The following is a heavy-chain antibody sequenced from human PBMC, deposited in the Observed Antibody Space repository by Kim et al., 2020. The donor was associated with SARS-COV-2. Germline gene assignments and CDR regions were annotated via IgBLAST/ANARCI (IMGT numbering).Heavy chain of an antibody. Sequence: SETLSLTCTVSGGSISSSSYYWGWIRQPPGKGLEWIGSIYYSGSTYYNPSLKSRVTISVDTSKNQFSLKLSSVTAADTAVYYCARDDDRVDYWGQGTLVTVSS. D-gene: IGHD1-1*01. CDR2: IYYSGST. CDR3: ARDDDRVDY. J-gene: IGHJ4*02. CDR1: GGSISSSSYY. V-gene: IGHV4-39*07.